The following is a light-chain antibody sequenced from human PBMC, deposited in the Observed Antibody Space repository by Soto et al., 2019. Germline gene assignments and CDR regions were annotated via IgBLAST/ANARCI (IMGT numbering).Light chain of an antibody. Sequence: EIVLTQSPGTLSLSPGERATLSCRASQSINNRYLAWYQQKPGQAPRLLIYAASSRATGIPDRFSGSGSGTDFTLTISRLEPEDFAGFYCQQFGSSPGFTFGPGTKWISN. CDR1: QSINNRY. CDR2: AAS. V-gene: IGKV3-20*01. J-gene: IGKJ3*01. CDR3: QQFGSSPGFT.